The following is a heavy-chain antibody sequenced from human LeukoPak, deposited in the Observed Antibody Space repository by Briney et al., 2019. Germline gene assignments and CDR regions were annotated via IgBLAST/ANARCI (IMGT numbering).Heavy chain of an antibody. CDR2: ISSSSSCI. Sequence: GGSLRLSCAASGFTFSSYSMNWVRQAPGKGLEWVSSISSSSSCIYYADSVKGRFTISRDNAKNSLYLQMNSLRAEDTAVYYCARVFDIPTSYYGMDVWGQGTTVTVSS. D-gene: IGHD3-10*02. CDR3: ARVFDIPTSYYGMDV. J-gene: IGHJ6*02. CDR1: GFTFSSYS. V-gene: IGHV3-21*01.